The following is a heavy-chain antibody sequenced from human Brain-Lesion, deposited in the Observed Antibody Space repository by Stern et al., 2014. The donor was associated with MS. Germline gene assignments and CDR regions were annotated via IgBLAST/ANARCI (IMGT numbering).Heavy chain of an antibody. J-gene: IGHJ4*02. Sequence: QVQLMQSGGGLVQPGGSLRLSCAASGFTYTDYWMRWGRQAPGKGPAWVAVISNDGNHKYYAGSVKDRFTISRDNSKNTLYLQMNSLRVEDTAVYYCAKHLAERPFDYWGQGTLVTVSS. CDR2: ISNDGNHK. D-gene: IGHD1-1*01. CDR1: GFTYTDYW. V-gene: IGHV3-30*18. CDR3: AKHLAERPFDY.